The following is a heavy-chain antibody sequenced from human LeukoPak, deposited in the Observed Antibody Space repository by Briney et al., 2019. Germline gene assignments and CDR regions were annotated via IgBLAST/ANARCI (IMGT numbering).Heavy chain of an antibody. D-gene: IGHD3-3*01. CDR3: ARPRTYYDFWRGYPPFDY. V-gene: IGHV1-69*13. Sequence: SVKVSCKASGGTFSNYAINWMRQAPGQGLEWLGGITTNFGTTNYAQKYQGRVTITADESASTVYMELSSLRSEDTAVYYCARPRTYYDFWRGYPPFDYWGQGTLVTVSS. J-gene: IGHJ4*02. CDR1: GGTFSNYA. CDR2: ITTNFGTT.